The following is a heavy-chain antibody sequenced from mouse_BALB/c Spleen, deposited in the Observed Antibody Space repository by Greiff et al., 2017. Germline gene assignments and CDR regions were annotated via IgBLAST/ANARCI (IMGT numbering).Heavy chain of an antibody. V-gene: IGHV3-2*02. Sequence: DVKLQESGPGLVKPSQSLSLTCTVTGYSITSDYAWNWIRQFPGNKLEWMGYISYSGSTSYNPSLKSRISITRDTSKNQFFLQLNSVTTEDTATYYCALYYYGSSPYWYFDVWGAGTTVTVSS. CDR1: GYSITSDYA. CDR3: ALYYYGSSPYWYFDV. D-gene: IGHD1-1*01. CDR2: ISYSGST. J-gene: IGHJ1*01.